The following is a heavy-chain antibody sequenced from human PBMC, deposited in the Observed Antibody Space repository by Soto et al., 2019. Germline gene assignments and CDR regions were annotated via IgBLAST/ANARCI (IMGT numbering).Heavy chain of an antibody. CDR2: ISWNSGSI. J-gene: IGHJ4*02. CDR3: AKEEAVAGTGNFDY. D-gene: IGHD6-19*01. V-gene: IGHV3-9*01. Sequence: DVQLVESGGGLVQPGRSPRLSCAASGFTFDDYAMHWVRQAPGKGLEWVSGISWNSGSIGYADSVKGRFTISRDNAKNSLYLQMNSLRAEDTALYYCAKEEAVAGTGNFDYWGQGTLVTVSS. CDR1: GFTFDDYA.